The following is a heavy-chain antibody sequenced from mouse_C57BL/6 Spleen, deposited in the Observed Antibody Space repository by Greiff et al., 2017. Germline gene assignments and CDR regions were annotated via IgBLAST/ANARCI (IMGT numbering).Heavy chain of an antibody. CDR3: ARGIYRDAMDY. V-gene: IGHV1-19*01. Sequence: EVQRVESGPVLVKPGASVKMSCKASGYTFTDYYMNWVKQSHGKSLEWIGVINPYNGGTSYNQKFKGKATLTVDKSSSTAYMELNSLTCEDSAVYYCARGIYRDAMDYWGQGTSVTVSS. CDR2: INPYNGGT. CDR1: GYTFTDYY. J-gene: IGHJ4*01. D-gene: IGHD2-14*01.